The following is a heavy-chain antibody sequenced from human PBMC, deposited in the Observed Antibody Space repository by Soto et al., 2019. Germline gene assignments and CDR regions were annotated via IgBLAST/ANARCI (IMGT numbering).Heavy chain of an antibody. Sequence: GASVKVSCKASGYTFTNYGNNWVRQAPGQGLEWLGWISGYNGNTNYAQKVQGRVTMTTDTSTSTAYMELRSLRSDDTAVYYCARAPGIAIQNDIWGQGTMVTVSS. D-gene: IGHD6-13*01. CDR2: ISGYNGNT. V-gene: IGHV1-18*01. J-gene: IGHJ3*02. CDR3: ARAPGIAIQNDI. CDR1: GYTFTNYG.